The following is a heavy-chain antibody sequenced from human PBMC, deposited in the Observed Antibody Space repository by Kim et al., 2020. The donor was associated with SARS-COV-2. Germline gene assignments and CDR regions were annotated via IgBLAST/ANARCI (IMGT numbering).Heavy chain of an antibody. CDR2: INPSGGST. J-gene: IGHJ6*02. CDR1: GYTFTSYY. V-gene: IGHV1-46*01. CDR3: ARDMPYGSGVQYYGMDV. Sequence: ASVKVSCKASGYTFTSYYMHWVRQAPGQGLEWMGIINPSGGSTSYAQKFQGRVTMTRDTSTSTVYMELSSLRSEDTAVYYCARDMPYGSGVQYYGMDVWGQGTTVTVSS. D-gene: IGHD3-10*01.